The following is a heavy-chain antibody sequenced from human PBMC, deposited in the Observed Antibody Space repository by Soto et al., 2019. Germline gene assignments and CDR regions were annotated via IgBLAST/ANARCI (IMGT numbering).Heavy chain of an antibody. Sequence: QVQLVQSGAEVKKPGSSVTVSCKASGGTLSFYAISWVRQAPGQGLEWMGGIIPTLDITSYAQRFQGRLTISADESTNTAYMELRSLKSEDTALYFCARDGGGDYVYWFDPWGQGTLVTVSS. CDR3: ARDGGGDYVYWFDP. CDR1: GGTLSFYA. J-gene: IGHJ5*02. V-gene: IGHV1-69*01. D-gene: IGHD3-16*01. CDR2: IIPTLDIT.